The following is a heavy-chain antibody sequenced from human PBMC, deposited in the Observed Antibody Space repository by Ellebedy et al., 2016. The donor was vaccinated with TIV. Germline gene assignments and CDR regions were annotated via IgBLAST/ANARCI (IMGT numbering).Heavy chain of an antibody. D-gene: IGHD6-19*01. CDR1: GGSISSYY. CDR3: ARDSPVAGTGGWFDP. Sequence: GSLRLXXTVSGGSISSYYWSWIRQPPGKGLEWIGYIYYSGSTNYNPSLKSRVTISVDTSKNQFSLKLSSVTAADTAVYYCARDSPVAGTGGWFDPWGQGTLVTVSS. CDR2: IYYSGST. V-gene: IGHV4-59*01. J-gene: IGHJ5*02.